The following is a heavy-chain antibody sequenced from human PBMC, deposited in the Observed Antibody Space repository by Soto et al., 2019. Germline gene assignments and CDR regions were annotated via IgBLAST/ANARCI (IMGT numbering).Heavy chain of an antibody. V-gene: IGHV1-18*01. CDR2: ISAYNGNT. J-gene: IGHJ6*02. CDR3: ARDRVDTRDYYYYGMDV. D-gene: IGHD5-18*01. CDR1: GYTFTSYG. Sequence: GASVKVSCKASGYTFTSYGISWVRQAPGQGLEWMGWISAYNGNTNYAQKLQGRVTMTTDTSTSTAYMELRSQRSDDTAVYYCARDRVDTRDYYYYGMDVWGQGTTVTVSS.